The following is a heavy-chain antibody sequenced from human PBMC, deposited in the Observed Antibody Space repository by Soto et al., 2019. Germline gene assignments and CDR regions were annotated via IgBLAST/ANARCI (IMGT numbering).Heavy chain of an antibody. D-gene: IGHD3-10*02. V-gene: IGHV3-21*01. CDR2: ISSSSSYI. Sequence: XESLSLAFAASGFTFSSYSKNWVRQAPGKGLEWVSSISSSSSYIYYADSVKGRFTISRDNAKNSLYLQMNSLRAEDTAVYYCARAATMFDAFDIWGQGTRVTVPS. CDR3: ARAATMFDAFDI. J-gene: IGHJ3*02. CDR1: GFTFSSYS.